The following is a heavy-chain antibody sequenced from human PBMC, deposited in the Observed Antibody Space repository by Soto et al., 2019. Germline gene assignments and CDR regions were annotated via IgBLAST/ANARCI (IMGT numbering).Heavy chain of an antibody. CDR2: IRPEGSEK. V-gene: IGHV3-7*01. CDR1: GFTFSDYW. CDR3: ARDPYDI. D-gene: IGHD2-21*01. Sequence: EVQLAESGGGLVQAGGSLRLSCADSGFTFSDYWMSWVRQAPGKGLEWVATIRPEGSEKFYVDSVKGRFTISRDDAKSSLYLQMNSLRAEDTAVYYCARDPYDIWGEGTTVTVSS. J-gene: IGHJ6*04.